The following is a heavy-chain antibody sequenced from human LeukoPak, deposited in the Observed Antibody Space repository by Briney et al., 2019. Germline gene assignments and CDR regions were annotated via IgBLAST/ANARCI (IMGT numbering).Heavy chain of an antibody. J-gene: IGHJ4*02. CDR2: MNPNSRNT. Sequence: ASVKVSCKASGYTLTIYDINWVRPAAGQALEWVGWMNPNSRNTGYAQKLQGRVTMTMNTAISTAYMELSSLRSDDTAVYYCARVYSDSSGYYVQGFDYWGQGTLVTVSS. D-gene: IGHD3-22*01. CDR1: GYTLTIYD. V-gene: IGHV1-8*01. CDR3: ARVYSDSSGYYVQGFDY.